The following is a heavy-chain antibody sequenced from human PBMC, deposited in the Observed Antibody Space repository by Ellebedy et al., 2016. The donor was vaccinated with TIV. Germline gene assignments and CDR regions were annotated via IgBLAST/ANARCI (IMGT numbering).Heavy chain of an antibody. V-gene: IGHV3-43*02. CDR3: AKDGRIQLDEPDFDY. Sequence: GGSLRLSCAASGFTFDDYAMHWVRQAPGKGLEWVSLISGDGGSTYYADSVKGRFTISRDNSKNSLYLQMNSLRTEDTALYYCAKDGRIQLDEPDFDYWGQGTLVTVSS. J-gene: IGHJ4*02. CDR1: GFTFDDYA. CDR2: ISGDGGST. D-gene: IGHD5-18*01.